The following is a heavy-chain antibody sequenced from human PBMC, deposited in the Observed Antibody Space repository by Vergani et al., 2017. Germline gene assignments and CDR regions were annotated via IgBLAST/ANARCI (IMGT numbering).Heavy chain of an antibody. CDR1: GGSITYGAFY. V-gene: IGHV4-39*07. J-gene: IGHJ4*02. CDR2: IYYSENK. CDR3: AREYSSSVGCLAD. Sequence: QLQLQESGPGLVKPSETLSLTCTVSGGSITYGAFYWGWIRQSPGKGLEWIGSIYYSENKFYNPSLESRVTLSIDTTKNQFSLKLSSVTAADTAVYYGAREYSSSVGCLADWGEGPVVTVSS. D-gene: IGHD6-6*01.